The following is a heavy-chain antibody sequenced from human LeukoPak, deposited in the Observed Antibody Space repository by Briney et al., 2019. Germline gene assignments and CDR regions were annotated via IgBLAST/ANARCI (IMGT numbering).Heavy chain of an antibody. CDR2: INNDGSST. D-gene: IGHD2-15*01. CDR3: AGSGSSSASNWFDP. Sequence: GGSLRLSCAASGFIFSDHWMHWVRQAPGKGLVWLSRINNDGSSTIYADSVKGRFTISRDNAKNSLYLQMSSLRAEDAAVYYCAGSGSSSASNWFDPWGQGTLVTVSS. J-gene: IGHJ5*02. CDR1: GFIFSDHW. V-gene: IGHV3-74*01.